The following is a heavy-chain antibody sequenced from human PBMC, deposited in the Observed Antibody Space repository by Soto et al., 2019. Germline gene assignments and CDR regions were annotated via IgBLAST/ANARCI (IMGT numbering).Heavy chain of an antibody. Sequence: EVQLLESGGGLVQPGGSLRLSCAASGFTFSSYAMSWVRQAPGKGLEWVSAISGSGGSTYYADSVKGRFTISRDNSKNTLYLQMNGLRAEDRAVYYCAKAPAGAGTGWFDPWGQGTLVTVSS. J-gene: IGHJ5*02. V-gene: IGHV3-23*01. CDR1: GFTFSSYA. CDR3: AKAPAGAGTGWFDP. CDR2: ISGSGGST. D-gene: IGHD6-13*01.